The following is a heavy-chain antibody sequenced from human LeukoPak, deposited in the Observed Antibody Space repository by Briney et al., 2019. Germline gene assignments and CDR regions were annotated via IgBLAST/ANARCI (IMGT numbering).Heavy chain of an antibody. J-gene: IGHJ4*02. V-gene: IGHV4-39*01. CDR1: GGSISSSSYY. CDR2: IYYSGST. CDR3: ARHKDWWLRYFDY. D-gene: IGHD5-12*01. Sequence: SETLSLTCTVSGGSISSSSYYWGWIHQLPGKGLEWIGSIYYSGSTYYNPSLKSRVTISVDTSKNQFSLKLSSVTAADTAVYYCARHKDWWLRYFDYWGQGTLVTVPS.